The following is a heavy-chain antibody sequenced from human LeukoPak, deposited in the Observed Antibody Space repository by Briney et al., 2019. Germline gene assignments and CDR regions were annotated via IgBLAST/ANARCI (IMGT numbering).Heavy chain of an antibody. J-gene: IGHJ5*02. V-gene: IGHV1-2*02. CDR3: ATLITMVRGVIRGDNWFDP. CDR1: GYTFTGYY. CDR2: INPNSGGT. Sequence: ASVKVSCKASGYTFTGYYMHWVRQAPGQGLEWMGWINPNSGGTNYAQKFQGRVTMTRDTSISTAYMELSRLRSDDTAVYYCATLITMVRGVIRGDNWFDPWGQGTLVTVSS. D-gene: IGHD3-10*01.